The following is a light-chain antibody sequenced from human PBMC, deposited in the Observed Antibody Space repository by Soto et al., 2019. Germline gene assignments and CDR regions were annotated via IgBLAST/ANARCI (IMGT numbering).Light chain of an antibody. Sequence: DIQMTQSPSTLSASVGDRVTITCRASQSIRTWLAWYQQKPGNAPQLLIYDASSLKGGVPSRFSGGGSWTEFTLTISSLQPDDFTTYYCQQYNTDPWTFGQGTKVDIK. CDR1: QSIRTW. J-gene: IGKJ1*01. CDR2: DAS. CDR3: QQYNTDPWT. V-gene: IGKV1-5*01.